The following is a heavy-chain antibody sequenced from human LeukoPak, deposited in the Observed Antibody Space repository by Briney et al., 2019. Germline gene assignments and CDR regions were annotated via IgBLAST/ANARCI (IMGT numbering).Heavy chain of an antibody. D-gene: IGHD3-3*01. Sequence: GGSLRLSCAVSRFAFSNYGMSWVRQAPGKGLEWVSAISGSGGSTYYADSVKGRFTISRDNSKNTLYLQMNSLRAEDTAVYYCAKAATFGVVTPFDYWGQGTLVTVSS. CDR3: AKAATFGVVTPFDY. CDR1: RFAFSNYG. J-gene: IGHJ4*02. CDR2: ISGSGGST. V-gene: IGHV3-23*01.